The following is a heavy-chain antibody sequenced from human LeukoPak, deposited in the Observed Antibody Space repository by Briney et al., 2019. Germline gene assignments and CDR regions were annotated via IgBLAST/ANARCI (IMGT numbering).Heavy chain of an antibody. CDR1: GGSISSGSYY. Sequence: KASETLSLTCTVSGGSISSGSYYWSWIRQPAGKGLEWIGRVYSSGSTDYNPSLKSRLSISVDTSKIQFSLRLSSVTVADTAVYYCVRDKGGNWFDPWGQGTLVTVSS. D-gene: IGHD1-26*01. CDR2: VYSSGST. J-gene: IGHJ5*02. V-gene: IGHV4-61*02. CDR3: VRDKGGNWFDP.